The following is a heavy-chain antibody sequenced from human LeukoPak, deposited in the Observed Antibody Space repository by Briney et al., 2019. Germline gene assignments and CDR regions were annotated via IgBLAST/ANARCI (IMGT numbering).Heavy chain of an antibody. V-gene: IGHV3-7*01. CDR3: ARNRYLDL. CDR2: IKQDGSEK. Sequence: GGSLRLSCAASEFTFSNYWMSWVRQAPGKGLEWVANIKQDGSEKHHVDSVKGRFIISRNNAKNSLYLQMNSLRAEDTAVYYCARNRYLDLWGRGTLVTVSS. CDR1: EFTFSNYW. J-gene: IGHJ2*01.